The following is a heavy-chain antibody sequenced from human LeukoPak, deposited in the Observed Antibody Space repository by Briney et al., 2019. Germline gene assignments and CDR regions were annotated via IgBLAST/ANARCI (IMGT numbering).Heavy chain of an antibody. J-gene: IGHJ4*02. CDR1: GFTFSTYW. Sequence: HPGRSLRLSCAASGFTFSTYWISSVRQAPGKGLEWLANIMQDGSEKYYGDSVRGRFTISRDNAKNSLYLQMNGLRAEDTAVYYCAREVGTCSGGTCYFRFDYWGQGTLVTVSS. CDR2: IMQDGSEK. CDR3: AREVGTCSGGTCYFRFDY. V-gene: IGHV3-7*01. D-gene: IGHD2-15*01.